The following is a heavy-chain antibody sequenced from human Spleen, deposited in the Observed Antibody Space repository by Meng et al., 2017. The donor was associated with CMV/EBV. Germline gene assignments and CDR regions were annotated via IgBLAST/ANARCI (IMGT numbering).Heavy chain of an antibody. CDR2: IYSGGSST. Sequence: GESLKISCAASGFTFSSYAMSWVRQAPGKGLEWVSVIYSGGSSTYYADSVKGRFTISRDNSKNTLYLQMNSLRAEDTAVYYCAKGMSVTIFGVVFPPGGMDIWGQGTTVTVSS. J-gene: IGHJ6*02. V-gene: IGHV3-23*03. D-gene: IGHD3-3*01. CDR3: AKGMSVTIFGVVFPPGGMDI. CDR1: GFTFSSYA.